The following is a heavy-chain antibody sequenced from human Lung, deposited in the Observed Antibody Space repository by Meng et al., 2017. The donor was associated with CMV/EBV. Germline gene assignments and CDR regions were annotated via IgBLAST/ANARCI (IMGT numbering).Heavy chain of an antibody. CDR3: ARGSSSTSWGFDY. J-gene: IGHJ4*02. Sequence: SVKVSXKASGGTFSSYAISWVRQAPGQGLEWMGGIIPIFGTANYAQKFQGRVTITTDESTSTAYMELSSLRSEDTAVYYCARGSSSTSWGFDYWGQGTXVTVSS. CDR2: IIPIFGTA. CDR1: GGTFSSYA. D-gene: IGHD2-2*01. V-gene: IGHV1-69*05.